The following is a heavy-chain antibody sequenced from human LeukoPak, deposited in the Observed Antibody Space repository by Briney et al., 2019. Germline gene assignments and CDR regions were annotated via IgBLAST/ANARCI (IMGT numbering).Heavy chain of an antibody. CDR3: ARDRSQHYFDY. V-gene: IGHV3-33*01. J-gene: IGHJ4*02. CDR1: GFTFRNFG. Sequence: PGGSLRLSCVVSGFTFRNFGMHWVRQAPGKGLEWVAVIYYDESDKYYVDSVKGRFAVSRDNSKNTLYLQMNNLRVEDTAVYHCARDRSQHYFDYWGQGALVTVSS. CDR2: IYYDESDK. D-gene: IGHD5-18*01.